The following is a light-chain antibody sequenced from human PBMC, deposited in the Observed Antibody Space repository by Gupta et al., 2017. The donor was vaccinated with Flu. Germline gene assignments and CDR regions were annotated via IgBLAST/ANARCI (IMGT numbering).Light chain of an antibody. Sequence: QSVLTQPPSASGNPEQRVTISGSGSSSNIGSNYVYWHQPLPGTAPKLLIYRNNQRPSGFPDRFSGSKSGPSASLAISGLRSEDEADYYCAAWDDSLSGREVFGGGTKLTVL. CDR1: SSNIGSNY. CDR3: AAWDDSLSGREV. CDR2: RNN. J-gene: IGLJ2*01. V-gene: IGLV1-47*01.